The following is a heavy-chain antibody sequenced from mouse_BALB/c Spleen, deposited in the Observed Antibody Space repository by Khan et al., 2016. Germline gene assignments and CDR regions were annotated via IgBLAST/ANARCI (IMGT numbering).Heavy chain of an antibody. Sequence: VRLQQSDPELVKPGASVKISCKASGYSFTAYYMYWVKQSHGKSLEWIGRINPNNGATTFNQKFKGKAILTVDKSSTTAYLELRSLASEDSAVYDCARDDYVNWGQGTTLTVSS. CDR1: GYSFTAYY. V-gene: IGHV1-18*01. CDR3: ARDDYVN. D-gene: IGHD2-4*01. CDR2: INPNNGAT. J-gene: IGHJ2*01.